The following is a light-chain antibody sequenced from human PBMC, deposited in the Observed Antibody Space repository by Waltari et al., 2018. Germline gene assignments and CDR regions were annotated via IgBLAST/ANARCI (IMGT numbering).Light chain of an antibody. CDR3: QQYHNWPPWT. V-gene: IGKV1-27*01. CDR1: QGISNY. J-gene: IGKJ1*01. Sequence: DIQMTQSPSSLSASVGDRVTITCRASQGISNYLAWYQQKPGKVPKLLIYGASTLQSGVPSRFSGSGSGTDFTLTISSLQPEDVATYYCQQYHNWPPWTFGQGTKVEIK. CDR2: GAS.